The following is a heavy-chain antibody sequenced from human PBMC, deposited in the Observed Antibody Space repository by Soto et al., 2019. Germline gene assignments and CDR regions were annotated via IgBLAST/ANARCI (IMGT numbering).Heavy chain of an antibody. V-gene: IGHV1-8*01. CDR3: ARGRASGSYSLLDY. CDR2: INPNSGNI. D-gene: IGHD3-10*01. Sequence: ASLKVSCKASGDTFTTYDINWVLQATGHGLEWMGWINPNSGNIGYAQRFQGRVTMTRDTAIRTAYMEVSSLRSDDTAVYYCARGRASGSYSLLDYWGQGTLVTVSS. CDR1: GDTFTTYD. J-gene: IGHJ4*02.